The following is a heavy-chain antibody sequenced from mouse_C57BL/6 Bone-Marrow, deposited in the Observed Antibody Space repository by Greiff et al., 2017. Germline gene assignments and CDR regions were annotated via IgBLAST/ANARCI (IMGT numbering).Heavy chain of an antibody. CDR1: GYTFTSYW. J-gene: IGHJ4*01. V-gene: IGHV1-55*01. CDR3: EGSNDVGYYAMDY. Sequence: QVQLQQPGAELVKPGASVKMSCKASGYTFTSYWITWVKQRPGQGLEWIGDIYPGSGSTNYNEKFKSKATLTVDTSSSTAYRQRSSLTSEDSAVYYCEGSNDVGYYAMDYGGQGTSVTVSS. CDR2: IYPGSGST. D-gene: IGHD2-12*01.